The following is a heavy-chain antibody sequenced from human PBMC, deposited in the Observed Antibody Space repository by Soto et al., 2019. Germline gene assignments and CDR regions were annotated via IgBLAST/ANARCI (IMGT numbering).Heavy chain of an antibody. J-gene: IGHJ4*02. D-gene: IGHD4-17*01. Sequence: QVQLQESGPGLVKPSETLSLTCTVSSGSISFYYWSWIRQPPGKGLEWIGYIYYSGSTNYNPSLTSRVTMSVDTSKNRLPLKLSSVTAADTAVYYCARGNDYGDYYFDYWGQGTLVTVSS. V-gene: IGHV4-59*01. CDR2: IYYSGST. CDR1: SGSISFYY. CDR3: ARGNDYGDYYFDY.